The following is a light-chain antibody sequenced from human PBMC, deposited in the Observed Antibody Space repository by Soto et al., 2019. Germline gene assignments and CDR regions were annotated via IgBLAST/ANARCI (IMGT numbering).Light chain of an antibody. V-gene: IGLV4-69*01. CDR3: QTWGTGIPV. CDR1: SGHSSYA. Sequence: QLVLTQSPSASASLGASVKLTCTLSSGHSSYAIAWHQQQPEKGPRYWMKVNSDGSHSKGDGIPDRFSGSSSGAERYLTISSLQSEDEADYYCQTWGTGIPVFGGGTKVTVL. CDR2: VNSDGSH. J-gene: IGLJ2*01.